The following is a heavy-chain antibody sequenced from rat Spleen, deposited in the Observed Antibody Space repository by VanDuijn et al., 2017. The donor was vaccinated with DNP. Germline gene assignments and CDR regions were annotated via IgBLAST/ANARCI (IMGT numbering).Heavy chain of an antibody. J-gene: IGHJ2*01. CDR2: IIYDGSRT. Sequence: EVQLVESGGGLVQPGRSLKLSCAASGFTFSDYNMAWVRQAPKKGLEWVATIIYDGSRTYYRDSVKGRFTMSRDNAMSSLYLQMDSLRSEDTATYYCTRHRAIAAIWDYWGQGVMVTVSS. CDR1: GFTFSDYN. D-gene: IGHD1-2*01. V-gene: IGHV5S10*01. CDR3: TRHRAIAAIWDY.